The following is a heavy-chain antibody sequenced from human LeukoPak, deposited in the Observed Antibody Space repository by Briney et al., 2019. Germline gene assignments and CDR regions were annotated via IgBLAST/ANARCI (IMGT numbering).Heavy chain of an antibody. Sequence: PSETLSLTCTVSGYSITSGYYWGWIRQPPGKGLEWIGSIYYSGSTYYNPSLKSRVTISVDTSKNQFSLKLSSVTAADTAVYYCASPLLDYDILTGWLYSDAFDIWGQGTMVTVSS. J-gene: IGHJ3*02. V-gene: IGHV4-38-2*02. CDR1: GYSITSGYY. CDR2: IYYSGST. CDR3: ASPLLDYDILTGWLYSDAFDI. D-gene: IGHD3-9*01.